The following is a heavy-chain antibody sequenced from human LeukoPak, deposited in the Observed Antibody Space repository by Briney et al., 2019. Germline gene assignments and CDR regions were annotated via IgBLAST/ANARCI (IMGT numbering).Heavy chain of an antibody. V-gene: IGHV1-69*06. CDR2: IIPIFGTA. D-gene: IGHD1-26*01. J-gene: IGHJ4*02. Sequence: GASVKVSCKASGGTFSSYAISWVRQAPGQGLEWMGGIIPIFGTANYAQKFQGRVTITADKSTSTAYMELSSLRSEDTAVYYCARGREWELRDLGRTRTFDYWGQGTLVTVSS. CDR3: ARGREWELRDLGRTRTFDY. CDR1: GGTFSSYA.